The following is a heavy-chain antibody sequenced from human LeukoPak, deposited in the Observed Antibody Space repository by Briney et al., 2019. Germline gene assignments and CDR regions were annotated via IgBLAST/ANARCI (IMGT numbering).Heavy chain of an antibody. CDR2: ISYDGIKK. CDR3: AKVYCGGDCYSHFDY. CDR1: GFIFNMHA. Sequence: PGGSLRLSCGASGFIFNMHAMHWVRQAPGKGLEWVAVISYDGIKKYFADSVKGRFTISRDNSKNTLYPQMNSLRAEDTAVYYCAKVYCGGDCYSHFDYWGQGSLVTVSS. V-gene: IGHV3-30*18. J-gene: IGHJ4*02. D-gene: IGHD2-21*02.